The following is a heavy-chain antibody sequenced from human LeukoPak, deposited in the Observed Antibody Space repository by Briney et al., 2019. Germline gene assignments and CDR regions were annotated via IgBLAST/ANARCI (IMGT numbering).Heavy chain of an antibody. V-gene: IGHV3-30-3*01. D-gene: IGHD4-17*01. CDR1: GFTFSSYA. CDR3: AREETTVTCFDY. CDR2: VSYDGSNK. J-gene: IGHJ4*02. Sequence: PGGSLRLSCAASGFTFSSYAIHWVRQAPGKGLEWVAVVSYDGSNKYYTDSVQGRFTISRDNTKNSLYLQINSLRAEDTAVYYCAREETTVTCFDYWGQGTLVTVSS.